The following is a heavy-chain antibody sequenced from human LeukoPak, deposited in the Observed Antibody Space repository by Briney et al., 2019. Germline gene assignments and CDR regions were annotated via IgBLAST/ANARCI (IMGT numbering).Heavy chain of an antibody. Sequence: SETLSLTCTVSGGSISSYYWSWIRQPPGKGLEWIGYIYYSGSTNYNPSLKSRVTISVDKSKNQFSLKLSSVTAADTAVYYCARDGKQQLGWYFDLWGRGTLVTVSS. CDR3: ARDGKQQLGWYFDL. CDR1: GGSISSYY. J-gene: IGHJ2*01. D-gene: IGHD6-13*01. V-gene: IGHV4-59*12. CDR2: IYYSGST.